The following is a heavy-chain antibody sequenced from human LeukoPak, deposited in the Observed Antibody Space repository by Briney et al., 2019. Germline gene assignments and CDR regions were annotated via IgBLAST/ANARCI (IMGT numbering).Heavy chain of an antibody. J-gene: IGHJ4*02. CDR1: GYTFTGYY. Sequence: ASVKVSCKASGYTFTGYYMHWVRQAPGQGLEWMGWINPNSGGTNYAQKFQGRVTMTRDTSISTAYMELRSLRSDDTAVYYCARDLSGSGSADYWGQGTLVTVSS. D-gene: IGHD5-12*01. V-gene: IGHV1-2*02. CDR3: ARDLSGSGSADY. CDR2: INPNSGGT.